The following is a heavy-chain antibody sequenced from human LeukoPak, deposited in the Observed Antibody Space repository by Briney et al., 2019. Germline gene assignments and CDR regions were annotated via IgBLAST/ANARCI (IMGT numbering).Heavy chain of an antibody. CDR1: GGSFSNYA. J-gene: IGHJ4*02. CDR2: IIHVFGTA. Sequence: ASVKVSCKASGGSFSNYAISWVRQAPGQGLEWMGGIIHVFGTATYAQKFQGRVTITADEPTSTAYMELSSLRSEDTAVYYCARGEVPPHYFDYWGQGTLVTVSS. V-gene: IGHV1-69*01. CDR3: ARGEVPPHYFDY.